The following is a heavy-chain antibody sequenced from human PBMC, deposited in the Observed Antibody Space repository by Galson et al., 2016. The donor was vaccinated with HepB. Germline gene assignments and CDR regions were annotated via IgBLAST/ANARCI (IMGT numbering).Heavy chain of an antibody. CDR1: GGNFRIYA. CDR2: IIPIFGTT. D-gene: IGHD5-18*01. V-gene: IGHV1-69*13. CDR3: ARDHADTSILNFAFDI. J-gene: IGHJ3*02. Sequence: SVKVSCKASGGNFRIYAISWVRQAPGQGLEWTGQIIPIFGTTNYAQKFQGRVTITADESTNAAYIELNSLRSEDTAVYYCARDHADTSILNFAFDIWGQGTMVTVSS.